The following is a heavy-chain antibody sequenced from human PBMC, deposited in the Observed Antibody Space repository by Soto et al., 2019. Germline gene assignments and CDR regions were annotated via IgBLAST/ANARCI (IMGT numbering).Heavy chain of an antibody. D-gene: IGHD1-26*01. Sequence: PGASLKVTGKISGYSFTSYWIGWVRQMPGKGLEWMGIIYPGDSDTRYSPSFQGQVTISADKSISTAYLQWSSLKASDTAMYYCARGPGATSGGIDYWGQGTLVTVSS. J-gene: IGHJ4*02. V-gene: IGHV5-51*01. CDR1: GYSFTSYW. CDR3: ARGPGATSGGIDY. CDR2: IYPGDSDT.